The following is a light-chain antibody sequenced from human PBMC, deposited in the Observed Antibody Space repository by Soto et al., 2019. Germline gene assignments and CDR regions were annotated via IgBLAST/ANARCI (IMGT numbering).Light chain of an antibody. CDR3: QQSSRTPWT. CDR2: TAS. Sequence: DIQMTQSPSSLSASVGDRVTITCRASQSISNYLNWYQQKQGKAHKXLIYTASSLQSGVPSRFSGSGSGTDLTITISSLQPEDFETYFCQQSSRTPWTFGQGTKVDIK. V-gene: IGKV1-39*01. J-gene: IGKJ1*01. CDR1: QSISNY.